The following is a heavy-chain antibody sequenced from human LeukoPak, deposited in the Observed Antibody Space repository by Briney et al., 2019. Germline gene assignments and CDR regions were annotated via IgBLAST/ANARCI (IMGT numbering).Heavy chain of an antibody. CDR1: GGSFSGYY. V-gene: IGHV4-34*01. D-gene: IGHD6-13*01. CDR3: ARYSSSWLEYYFDY. J-gene: IGHJ4*02. Sequence: PSETLSLTCAVYGGSFSGYYWSWIRQPPGKGLEWIGEINHSGSTSYNPSLKSRVTISVDTSKNQFSLKLSSVTAADTAVYYCARYSSSWLEYYFDYWGQGTLVTVSS. CDR2: INHSGST.